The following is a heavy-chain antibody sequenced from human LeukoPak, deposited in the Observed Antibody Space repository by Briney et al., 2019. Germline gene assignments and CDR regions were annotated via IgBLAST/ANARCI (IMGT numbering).Heavy chain of an antibody. CDR1: GFSFKDYV. Sequence: GGSLRLSCVAYGFSFKDYVMHWVRQPPGKGLEWVSGISPNSGSIAYADSVKGRFTISRGNAMNTLFLQMNSLRNEDTAFYYCAKVGGTDITEDYWGRGTLVTVSS. CDR3: AKVGGTDITEDY. D-gene: IGHD2-15*01. J-gene: IGHJ4*02. CDR2: ISPNSGSI. V-gene: IGHV3-9*01.